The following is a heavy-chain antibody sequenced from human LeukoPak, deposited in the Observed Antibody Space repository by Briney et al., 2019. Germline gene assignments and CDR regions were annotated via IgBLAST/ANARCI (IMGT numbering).Heavy chain of an antibody. V-gene: IGHV3-48*03. CDR2: MSSSGSTI. CDR3: AKDRGDSSGYYYRGGTDY. CDR1: GFTFSSYE. J-gene: IGHJ4*02. D-gene: IGHD3-22*01. Sequence: GGSLRLSCAASGFTFSSYEMNWVRQAPGKGLGWVSYMSSSGSTIYYADSVRGQFTISRANAKNSLYLQMNSMRAEDTAVYYCAKDRGDSSGYYYRGGTDYWGQGTLVTVSS.